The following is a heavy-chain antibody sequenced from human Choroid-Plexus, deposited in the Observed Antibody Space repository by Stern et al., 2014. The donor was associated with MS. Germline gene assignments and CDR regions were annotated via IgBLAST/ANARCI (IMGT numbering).Heavy chain of an antibody. CDR3: ARDQRGITIFGVVTDYYYLGMDV. CDR2: INPNTGGT. CDR1: GYIFTGYY. V-gene: IGHV1-2*02. Sequence: QVQLVQSGAEVKKLGASVKVSCKTSGYIFTGYYIHWVRQAPGPGLEWMAWINPNTGGTKYAQKFQGRVTMSRDTSISTVYVELSSLTSDDTAVYYCARDQRGITIFGVVTDYYYLGMDVWGQGTTVTVSS. J-gene: IGHJ6*02. D-gene: IGHD3-3*01.